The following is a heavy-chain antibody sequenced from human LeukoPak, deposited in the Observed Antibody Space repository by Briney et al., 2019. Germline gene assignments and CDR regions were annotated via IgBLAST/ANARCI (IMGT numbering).Heavy chain of an antibody. CDR3: AKDRPNYYGSNGHYYRRDGDY. Sequence: PGGSLRLSCAASGFTFSLYAMSWVRQAPGKGLQWASSITSSGDGTYYADSVKGRFTISRDNSENMLYLQMNSLRVEDTAVYFCAKDRPNYYGSNGHYYRRDGDYWGQGTLVTVSS. CDR1: GFTFSLYA. J-gene: IGHJ4*02. D-gene: IGHD3-22*01. V-gene: IGHV3-23*01. CDR2: ITSSGDGT.